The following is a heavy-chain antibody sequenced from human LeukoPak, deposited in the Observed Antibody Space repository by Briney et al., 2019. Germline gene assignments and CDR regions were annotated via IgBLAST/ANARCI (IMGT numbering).Heavy chain of an antibody. Sequence: PGESLRLSCAASGFTFSSYSMNWVRQAPGKGLEWVSYISSASNTIYYADSVKGRFTISRDNAKNSLYLQMNGLRAEDTAMYYCARDGWFGDYNWFDPWGQGTLVTVSS. D-gene: IGHD3-10*01. CDR2: ISSASNTI. J-gene: IGHJ5*02. V-gene: IGHV3-48*01. CDR1: GFTFSSYS. CDR3: ARDGWFGDYNWFDP.